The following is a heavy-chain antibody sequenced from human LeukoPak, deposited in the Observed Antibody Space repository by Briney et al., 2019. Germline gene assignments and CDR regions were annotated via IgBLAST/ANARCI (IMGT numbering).Heavy chain of an antibody. CDR2: ICSGAGSK. Sequence: GGSLRHSCAASGFIFSSYEMNWVRQAPAKGLEWVSYICSGAGSKYYADSVKGRFTISRDNGKNSLYLQMNSLRGDDTAVYYCARGGKLERLDYWGQGTLVTVSS. J-gene: IGHJ4*02. D-gene: IGHD1-1*01. CDR3: ARGGKLERLDY. CDR1: GFIFSSYE. V-gene: IGHV3-48*03.